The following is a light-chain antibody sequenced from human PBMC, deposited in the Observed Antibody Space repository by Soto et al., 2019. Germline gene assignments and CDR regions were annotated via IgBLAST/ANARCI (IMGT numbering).Light chain of an antibody. J-gene: IGLJ1*01. CDR3: SSFTTSTSYV. Sequence: QSVLTQPASVSGSTGKSITISCTGTSSDVGAYDYVSWYQQHPGEVPKLMIFDVSDRPSGVSNRFSGSKSGNTASLTISGLQAEDEADYYCSSFTTSTSYVFGTGTKLTVL. CDR1: SSDVGAYDY. V-gene: IGLV2-14*03. CDR2: DVS.